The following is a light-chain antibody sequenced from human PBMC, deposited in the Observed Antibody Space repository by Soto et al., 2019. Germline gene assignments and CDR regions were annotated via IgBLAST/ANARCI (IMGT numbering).Light chain of an antibody. Sequence: QSVLTQPASVSGSPGQSITISCTGTSSDVGGYNYVSWYQHHPGKAPKLIIYDVTNRPSGVSNPFSGSKSGNTASLIISGLQPEDEADYYCSSYTTSNTRQIVFGTGTKVPVL. V-gene: IGLV2-14*03. J-gene: IGLJ1*01. CDR2: DVT. CDR3: SSYTTSNTRQIV. CDR1: SSDVGGYNY.